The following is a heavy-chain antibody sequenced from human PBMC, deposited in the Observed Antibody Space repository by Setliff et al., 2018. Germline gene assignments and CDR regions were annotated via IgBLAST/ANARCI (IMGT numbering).Heavy chain of an antibody. D-gene: IGHD2-15*01. Sequence: SVKVSCKSFGYTFSAYGVSWVRQAPGQGLEWMGGTIPVFGTTDYSQKFQGRVTIITDESTSTAFMQLSSLRSEDTAVYYCARGHCSSGECPNYFDPWGQGTQVTVS. CDR2: TIPVFGTT. V-gene: IGHV1-69*05. CDR1: GYTFSAYG. CDR3: ARGHCSSGECPNYFDP. J-gene: IGHJ5*02.